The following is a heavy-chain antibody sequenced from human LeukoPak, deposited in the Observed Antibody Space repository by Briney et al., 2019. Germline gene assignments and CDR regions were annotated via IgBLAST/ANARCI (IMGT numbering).Heavy chain of an antibody. D-gene: IGHD4-17*01. CDR3: ARESGDYSFDY. J-gene: IGHJ4*02. Sequence: GGSLRLSCAASGFTFSSYAMSWVRQAPGKGLEWVSVIYSGGSTYYADSVKGRFTISRDNSKDTLYLQMNSLRAEDTAVYYCARESGDYSFDYWGQGTLVTVSS. V-gene: IGHV3-66*01. CDR1: GFTFSSYA. CDR2: IYSGGST.